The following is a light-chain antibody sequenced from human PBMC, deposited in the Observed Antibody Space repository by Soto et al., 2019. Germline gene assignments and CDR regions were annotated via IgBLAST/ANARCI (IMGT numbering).Light chain of an antibody. J-gene: IGLJ1*01. CDR3: SSYTSSSTLDV. CDR2: DVS. Sequence: QSALTQPASVSGSPGQSITISCTGTSSDVGGYNYVSWYQLHPGKAPKLMIYDVSNRPSGVSNRFSGSKSGNTASLTISGLQAEDEADYYCSSYTSSSTLDVFGTGTKVNVL. V-gene: IGLV2-14*01. CDR1: SSDVGGYNY.